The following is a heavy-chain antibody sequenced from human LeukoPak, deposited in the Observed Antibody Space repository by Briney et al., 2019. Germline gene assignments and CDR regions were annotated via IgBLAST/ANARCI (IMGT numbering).Heavy chain of an antibody. Sequence: GGSLRLSCAASGFTFNNYAMSWVRQAPGKGLQWVSSISDSGGSTYYADSVKGRFTISRDSSKNTLYLQMNSLRAEDTAVYYCAKGRTSAYYHMDVWGKGTTVTVSS. J-gene: IGHJ6*03. D-gene: IGHD1-7*01. CDR3: AKGRTSAYYHMDV. V-gene: IGHV3-23*01. CDR2: ISDSGGST. CDR1: GFTFNNYA.